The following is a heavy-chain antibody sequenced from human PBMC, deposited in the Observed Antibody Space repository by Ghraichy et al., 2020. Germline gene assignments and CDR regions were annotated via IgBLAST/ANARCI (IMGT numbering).Heavy chain of an antibody. Sequence: GGSLRLSCVASGFTFSTYWMHWVRQVPGKGLVWVSRITSDGSGTSYADSVTGRFTVSRDNAKNTLYLQMKGLRAEDTAVYYCAGVHGGGSGTSLGYWGQGILVTVSS. V-gene: IGHV3-74*01. CDR2: ITSDGSGT. CDR3: AGVHGGGSGTSLGY. CDR1: GFTFSTYW. J-gene: IGHJ4*02. D-gene: IGHD4-23*01.